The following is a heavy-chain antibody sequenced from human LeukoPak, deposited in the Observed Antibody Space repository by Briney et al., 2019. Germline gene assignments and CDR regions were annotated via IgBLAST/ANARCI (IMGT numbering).Heavy chain of an antibody. CDR2: ISGSGGST. CDR3: AKDGSWIFHNWFDP. D-gene: IGHD2-2*03. Sequence: PGGSLRLSCAASGFTVSSNFMSWVRQAPGKGLEWVSAISGSGGSTYYADSVKGRFTISRDNSKNTLYLQMNSLRAEDSAVYYCAKDGSWIFHNWFDPWGQGTLVTVSS. V-gene: IGHV3-23*01. CDR1: GFTVSSNF. J-gene: IGHJ5*02.